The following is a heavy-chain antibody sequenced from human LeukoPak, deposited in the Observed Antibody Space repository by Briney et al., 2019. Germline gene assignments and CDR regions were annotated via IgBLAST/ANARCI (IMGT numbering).Heavy chain of an antibody. V-gene: IGHV1-18*01. Sequence: GASVKVSFKASGYTFTSYGISWVRQAPGQGLEWMGWISAYNGNTNYAQKLQGRVTMTTDTSTSTAYMELRSLRSDDTAVYYCARDMGDYYDSSDYDYWGQGTLVTVSS. CDR3: ARDMGDYYDSSDYDY. CDR1: GYTFTSYG. D-gene: IGHD3-22*01. J-gene: IGHJ4*02. CDR2: ISAYNGNT.